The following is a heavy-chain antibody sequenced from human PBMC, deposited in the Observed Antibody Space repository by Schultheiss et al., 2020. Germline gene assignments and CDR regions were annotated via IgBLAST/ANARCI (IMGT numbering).Heavy chain of an antibody. CDR1: GYTFTGYY. V-gene: IGHV1-2*06. D-gene: IGHD2-8*01. CDR3: ARDGVQYTPYAFDL. CDR2: IMPNSGVT. Sequence: ASVKVSFKASGYTFTGYYMHWVRQAPGQGLEWMGRIMPNSGVTHYAPKFQGRVTMTWDTSTITTYVELSSLRSDDTAVYYCARDGVQYTPYAFDLWGQGTLVTVSS. J-gene: IGHJ3*01.